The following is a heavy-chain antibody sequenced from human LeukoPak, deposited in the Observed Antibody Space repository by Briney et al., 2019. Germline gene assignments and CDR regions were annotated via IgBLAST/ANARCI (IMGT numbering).Heavy chain of an antibody. Sequence: ASVKVSCKASGYTFTGYYMHWVRQAPGQGLEWMGWTNPNSGGTNYAQKFQGRVTMTRDTSISTAYMELSSLRSDDTAVYYCARDYDFWSGYTPIDYWGQGTLVTVSS. D-gene: IGHD3-3*01. CDR2: TNPNSGGT. V-gene: IGHV1-2*02. J-gene: IGHJ4*02. CDR3: ARDYDFWSGYTPIDY. CDR1: GYTFTGYY.